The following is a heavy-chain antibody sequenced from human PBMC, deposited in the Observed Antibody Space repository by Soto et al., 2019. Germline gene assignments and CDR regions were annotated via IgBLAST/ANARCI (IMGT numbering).Heavy chain of an antibody. CDR1: GYTFTSYA. CDR3: ARALEYYDFWSGYYTYYYYGMDV. CDR2: INTNTGNP. D-gene: IGHD3-3*01. Sequence: QVQLVQSGSELKKPGASVKVSCKASGYTFTSYAMNWVRQAPGQGLEWMGWINTNTGNPTYAQGFTGRFVFSLDTSVSTAYLQICSLKAEDTAVYYCARALEYYDFWSGYYTYYYYGMDVWGQGTTVTVSS. V-gene: IGHV7-4-1*01. J-gene: IGHJ6*02.